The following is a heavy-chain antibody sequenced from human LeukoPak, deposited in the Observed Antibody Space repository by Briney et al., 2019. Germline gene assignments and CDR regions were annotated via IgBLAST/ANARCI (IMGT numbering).Heavy chain of an antibody. J-gene: IGHJ6*03. CDR1: GYTFTGYY. Sequence: GASVKVSCKASGYTFTGYYMHWVRQAPGQGLEWMGWINPNSGGTNYAQKFQGRVTMTRDTSISTAYMELSRLRSDDTAVYYCARGPGGGGRYYYYYYMDVWGKGTTVTVSS. D-gene: IGHD4-23*01. CDR2: INPNSGGT. V-gene: IGHV1-2*02. CDR3: ARGPGGGGRYYYYYYMDV.